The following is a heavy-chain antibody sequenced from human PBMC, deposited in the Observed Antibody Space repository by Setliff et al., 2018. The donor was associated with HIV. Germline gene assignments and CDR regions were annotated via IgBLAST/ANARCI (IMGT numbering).Heavy chain of an antibody. CDR2: ISASNGYT. V-gene: IGHV1-18*01. CDR1: GYTFSSYG. D-gene: IGHD2-15*01. Sequence: ASVMVSCKASGYTFSSYGISWVRQAPGQGLEWMGWISASNGYTDYAQEFRDRVTLTTDTSTSTAYMELRSLTSDDTAVYYCARGYCGGGICYSPNWLDPWGQGTLVTVSS. CDR3: ARGYCGGGICYSPNWLDP. J-gene: IGHJ5*02.